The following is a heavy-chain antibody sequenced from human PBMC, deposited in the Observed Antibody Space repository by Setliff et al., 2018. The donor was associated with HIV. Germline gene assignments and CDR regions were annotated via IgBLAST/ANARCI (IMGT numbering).Heavy chain of an antibody. CDR3: GRSTGTQYYYYYVDV. CDR2: IYYSGST. Sequence: SETLSLTCTVSGDPIRSHYWSWIRQPPGKGLEWIGYIYYSGSTDYNPSLKSRATISVDTSKNQFSLKLSSVTAADTAVYYRGRSTGTQYYYYYVDVWGKGTTVTVSS. J-gene: IGHJ6*03. D-gene: IGHD1-7*01. CDR1: GDPIRSHY. V-gene: IGHV4-59*08.